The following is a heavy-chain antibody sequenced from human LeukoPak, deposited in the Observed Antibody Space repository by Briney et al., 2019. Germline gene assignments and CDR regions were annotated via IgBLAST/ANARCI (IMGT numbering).Heavy chain of an antibody. CDR1: GYTFTGYY. Sequence: ASVKVSRKASGYTFTGYYIHWVRQAPGQGLEWMGWINPNSCGTNYAQKFQGRVTMTRDTSISTAYMELSRLRSDDTAVYYCARDRLGSGWYGGAFDIWGQGTMVTVSS. J-gene: IGHJ3*02. CDR2: INPNSCGT. V-gene: IGHV1-2*02. CDR3: ARDRLGSGWYGGAFDI. D-gene: IGHD6-19*01.